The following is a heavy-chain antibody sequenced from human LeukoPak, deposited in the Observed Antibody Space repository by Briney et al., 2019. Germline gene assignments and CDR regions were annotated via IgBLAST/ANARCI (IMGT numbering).Heavy chain of an antibody. CDR2: ISYDGSNK. V-gene: IGHV3-30*04. D-gene: IGHD2-15*01. CDR1: GFTFSSYA. J-gene: IGHJ4*02. CDR3: ARDRYCSGGSCLGFDY. Sequence: PGGSLRLPCAASGFTFSSYAMHWVCQAPGKGLEWVAVISYDGSNKYYADSVKGRFTISRDNSKNTLYLQMNSLRAEDTAVYYCARDRYCSGGSCLGFDYWGQGTLVTVSS.